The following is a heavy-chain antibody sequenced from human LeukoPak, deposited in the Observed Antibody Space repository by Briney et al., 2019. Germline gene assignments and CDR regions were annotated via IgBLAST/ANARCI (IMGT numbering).Heavy chain of an antibody. CDR1: GGSTNSYF. J-gene: IGHJ4*02. D-gene: IGHD5-12*01. CDR3: ARDIRGYNHGWFDY. V-gene: IGHV4-59*01. Sequence: PSETLSLTCTVSGGSTNSYFWTWIRQPTGKGLEWIGYIYYSGSTKYNPSLKSRVTISLDTSKNQFSLNLSSVTAADTAVYYCARDIRGYNHGWFDYWGQGTLVTVSS. CDR2: IYYSGST.